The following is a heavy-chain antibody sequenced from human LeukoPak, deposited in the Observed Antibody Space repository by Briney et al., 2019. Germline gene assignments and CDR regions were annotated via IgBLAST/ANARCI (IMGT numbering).Heavy chain of an antibody. CDR1: GGSLSSYY. CDR3: ARMGGYSGYATH. V-gene: IGHV4-59*08. D-gene: IGHD5-12*01. Sequence: SETLSLTCTVSGGSLSSYYWSWIRQPPGKGLEWIGYIYSTGSANYNPSLKSRVTLSVDTAKNQFSLKLNSVTAADTAVYYCARMGGYSGYATHWGQGTLVSVSS. CDR2: IYSTGSA. J-gene: IGHJ4*02.